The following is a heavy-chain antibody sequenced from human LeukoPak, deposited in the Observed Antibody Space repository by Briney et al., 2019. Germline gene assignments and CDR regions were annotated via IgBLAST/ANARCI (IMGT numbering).Heavy chain of an antibody. J-gene: IGHJ4*02. Sequence: GGSLRLSCAASGFTFSDYAMSWVRQAPGKGLEWVSAISGGGGSTYYADSVKGRFTISRDNSKNTLYLQMNSLRAEDTAVYYCAKSSGSYIFYFDYWGQGTLVTVSS. CDR2: ISGGGGST. D-gene: IGHD1-26*01. CDR1: GFTFSDYA. V-gene: IGHV3-23*01. CDR3: AKSSGSYIFYFDY.